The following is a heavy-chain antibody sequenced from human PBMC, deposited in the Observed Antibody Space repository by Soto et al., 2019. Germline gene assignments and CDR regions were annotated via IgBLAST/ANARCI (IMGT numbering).Heavy chain of an antibody. Sequence: QVQLVQSGAEVKKPGASVKVSCKASGYTFTSYDINWVRQATGQGLEWMGWMNPNSGNTGYAQKFQGRVTMTRNTSISTAYMELSSLRSEDTAVYYCARAYDFWSGSYFDAVDIWGQGTMVTVSS. CDR3: ARAYDFWSGSYFDAVDI. V-gene: IGHV1-8*01. D-gene: IGHD3-3*01. J-gene: IGHJ3*02. CDR1: GYTFTSYD. CDR2: MNPNSGNT.